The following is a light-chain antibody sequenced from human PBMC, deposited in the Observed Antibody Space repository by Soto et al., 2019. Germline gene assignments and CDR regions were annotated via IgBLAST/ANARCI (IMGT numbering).Light chain of an antibody. V-gene: IGKV1-5*03. CDR3: QQYYTYPWT. Sequence: DVQMTQSPSTLSAFVEDRVTITCRASQSVRSWLAWYQQKPGKAPKLLLYKTSTLESGVPSRFSGSGSGTEFTLSISSLQPDDFATYYCQQYYTYPWTFGQGTKVEV. CDR2: KTS. CDR1: QSVRSW. J-gene: IGKJ1*01.